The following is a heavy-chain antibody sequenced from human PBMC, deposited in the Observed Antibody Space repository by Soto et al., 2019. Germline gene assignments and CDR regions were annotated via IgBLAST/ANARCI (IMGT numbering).Heavy chain of an antibody. J-gene: IGHJ5*02. CDR2: IYYSGST. D-gene: IGHD6-13*01. CDR1: GGSISSYY. CDR3: ARGLIAAAGNYNWFDP. Sequence: SETLSLTCTVSGGSISSYYWSWIRQPPGKGLEWIGYIYYSGSTNYNPSLKSRVTISVDTSKNQFSLKLSSVTAADTAVYYCARGLIAAAGNYNWFDPWGQGTLVTVSS. V-gene: IGHV4-59*01.